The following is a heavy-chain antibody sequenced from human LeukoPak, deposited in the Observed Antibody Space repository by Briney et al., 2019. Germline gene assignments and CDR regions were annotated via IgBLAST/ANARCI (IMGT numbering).Heavy chain of an antibody. CDR2: ISGSGGST. CDR1: GFTFSSYA. J-gene: IGHJ4*02. CDR3: AKPPGYDYVWGSYLAY. V-gene: IGHV3-23*01. Sequence: PGGSLRLSCAASGFTFSSYAMSWVRQAPGKGLEWVSAISGSGGSTYYADSVKGRFTISRDNSKNTLYLQMNSLRAEDTAVYYCAKPPGYDYVWGSYLAYWGQGTLVTVSS. D-gene: IGHD3-16*02.